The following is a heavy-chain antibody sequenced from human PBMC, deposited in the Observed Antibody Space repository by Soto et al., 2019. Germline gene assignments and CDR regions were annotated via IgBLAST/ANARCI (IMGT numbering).Heavy chain of an antibody. CDR1: GFTFSSYA. CDR2: ISGSGGST. J-gene: IGHJ4*02. CDR3: AKDVRGGYDSVLVGVDYFDY. V-gene: IGHV3-23*01. D-gene: IGHD5-12*01. Sequence: GGSLRLSCAASGFTFSSYAMSWVRQAPGKGLEWVSAISGSGGSTYYADSVKGRFTISRDNSKNTLYLQMNSLRAEDTAVYYCAKDVRGGYDSVLVGVDYFDYWGQGTLVTVSS.